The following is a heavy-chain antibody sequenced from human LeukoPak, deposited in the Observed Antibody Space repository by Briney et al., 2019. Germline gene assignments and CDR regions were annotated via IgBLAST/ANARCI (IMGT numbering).Heavy chain of an antibody. V-gene: IGHV3-23*01. CDR2: ISGVGGSR. D-gene: IGHD5-18*01. J-gene: IGHJ4*02. CDR1: GVTFSSYGFTFSSYG. CDR3: ARGLGGYGFGY. Sequence: GGSLRLSCAASGVTFSSYGFTFSSYGLNWVRQAPGQGLEWVSGISGVGGSRYYADSVKGRFTISRDNAKNSLYLQMNSLRDEDTAIYYCARGLGGYGFGYWGQGTLVTVSS.